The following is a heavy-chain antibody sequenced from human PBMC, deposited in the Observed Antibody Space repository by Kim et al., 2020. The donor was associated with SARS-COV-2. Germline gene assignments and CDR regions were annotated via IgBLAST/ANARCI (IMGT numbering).Heavy chain of an antibody. Sequence: AAPVKGRFTLSRDDSKNALYLQMNSRKAADTAVYYCTSGLWFGEPSPSDYWGQGTLVTVSS. V-gene: IGHV3-15*01. J-gene: IGHJ4*02. CDR3: TSGLWFGEPSPSDY. D-gene: IGHD3-10*01.